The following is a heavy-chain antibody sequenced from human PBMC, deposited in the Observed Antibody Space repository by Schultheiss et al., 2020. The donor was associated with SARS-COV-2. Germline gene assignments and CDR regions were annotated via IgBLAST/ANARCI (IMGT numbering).Heavy chain of an antibody. D-gene: IGHD2-15*01. CDR3: ARESPKPKYCSGGSCYSWHYMDV. V-gene: IGHV1-69*13. CDR2: IIPIFGTA. J-gene: IGHJ6*03. Sequence: SVKVSCKASGGTFSSYAISWVRQAPGQGLEWMGGIIPIFGTANYAQKFQGRVTITADESTSTAYMELSSLRSEDTAVYYCARESPKPKYCSGGSCYSWHYMDVWGKGTTVTVSS. CDR1: GGTFSSYA.